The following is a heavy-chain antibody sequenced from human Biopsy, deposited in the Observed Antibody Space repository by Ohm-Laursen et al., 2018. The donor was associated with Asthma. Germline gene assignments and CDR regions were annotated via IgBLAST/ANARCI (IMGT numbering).Heavy chain of an antibody. D-gene: IGHD3-3*01. CDR1: GGSMTPTSHY. CDR3: ARRIAIFGVVQKDHGMDA. CDR2: ISYGGKT. J-gene: IGHJ6*02. Sequence: GTLSLTCSVSGGSMTPTSHYWDWIRQAPGKGLEWIGYISYGGKTSYNPSLKNRVTISRDTSKNQFSLRLTSVTAADTAVYFCARRIAIFGVVQKDHGMDAWGQGTTVIVSS. V-gene: IGHV4-39*01.